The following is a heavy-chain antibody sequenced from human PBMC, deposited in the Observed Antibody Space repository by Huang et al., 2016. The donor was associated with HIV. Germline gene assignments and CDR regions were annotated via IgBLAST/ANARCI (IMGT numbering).Heavy chain of an antibody. CDR2: VKDRGAT. V-gene: IGHV4-34*02. D-gene: IGHD3-3*01. J-gene: IGHJ6*02. CDR3: ARQWTILVWLLGLDV. Sequence: QMQLQQRGAGLLKPSETLSLTCGVSGGSFTSNYLTGIRQAPGKGLEWIGEVKDRGATNYNPSRKGRVTISLDKSNREVSRNLRSVTAADTAVYYCARQWTILVWLLGLDVWGQGTTVIVSS. CDR1: GGSFTSNY.